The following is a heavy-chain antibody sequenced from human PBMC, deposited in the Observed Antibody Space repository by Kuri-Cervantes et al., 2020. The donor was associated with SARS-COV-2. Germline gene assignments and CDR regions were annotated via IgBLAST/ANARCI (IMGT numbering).Heavy chain of an antibody. V-gene: IGHV4-61*01. J-gene: IGHJ4*02. CDR3: VRPRYSSSWYTDY. CDR2: VSYSGTT. D-gene: IGHD6-13*01. Sequence: SETLSLTCTVSGDSVDSSTKYWTWLRQPPGKELEWIGYVSYSGTTNYNPSLKSRVTMSLDTSNNQFSLKLNSVTAADTAVYYCVRPRYSSSWYTDYWGQGTLVTVSS. CDR1: GDSVDSSTKY.